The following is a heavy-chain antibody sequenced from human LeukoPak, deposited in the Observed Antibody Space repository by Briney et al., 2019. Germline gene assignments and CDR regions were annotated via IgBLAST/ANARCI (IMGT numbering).Heavy chain of an antibody. V-gene: IGHV3-30*02. CDR3: AKDASGRGGSRAPHFDY. D-gene: IGHD1-26*01. CDR2: IRYDGSNK. CDR1: GFTFSSYG. Sequence: GGSLRLSCAASGFTFSSYGMHWVRQAPGKGLEWVAFIRYDGSNKYYADSVKGRFTISRDNSKNTLYLQMNSLRAEDTAVYYCAKDASGRGGSRAPHFDYWGQGTLVTVSS. J-gene: IGHJ4*02.